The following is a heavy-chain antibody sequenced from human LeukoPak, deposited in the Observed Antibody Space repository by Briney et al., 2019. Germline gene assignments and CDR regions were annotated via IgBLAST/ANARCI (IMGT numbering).Heavy chain of an antibody. CDR2: IYSGGST. CDR1: GFTVSSNY. D-gene: IGHD6-19*01. Sequence: GGSPRLSCAASGFTVSSNYMSWVRQAPGKGLEWVSVIYSGGSTYYADSVKGRFTISRDNSKNTLYLQMNSLRAEDTAVYYCAREIAVAGRDYWGQGTLVTVSS. V-gene: IGHV3-66*01. CDR3: AREIAVAGRDY. J-gene: IGHJ4*02.